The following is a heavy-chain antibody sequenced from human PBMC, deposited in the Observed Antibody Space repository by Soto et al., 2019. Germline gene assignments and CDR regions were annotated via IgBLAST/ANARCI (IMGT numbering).Heavy chain of an antibody. CDR2: IYYSGST. D-gene: IGHD6-13*01. Sequence: QVQLRESGPGLVKPSEPLSLTCTVSGGSISSYYWSWIRQPPGMGLEWIGYIYYSGSTNYNPSLKSRVTISVDTSKNQFSLKLSSVTAADTAVYYCARRIAAAGTGYYYYYYGMDVWGQGTTVTVSS. J-gene: IGHJ6*02. CDR1: GGSISSYY. CDR3: ARRIAAAGTGYYYYYYGMDV. V-gene: IGHV4-59*01.